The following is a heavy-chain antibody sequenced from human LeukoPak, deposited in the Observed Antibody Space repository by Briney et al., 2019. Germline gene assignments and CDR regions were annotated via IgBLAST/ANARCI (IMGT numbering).Heavy chain of an antibody. V-gene: IGHV4-59*01. CDR2: IYYSGSS. CDR3: ASSVDTSMVNY. Sequence: SETLSLTCTVSGGSISSYYWSWIRQPPGKGLEWIGYIYYSGSSNYNPSLKSRVTISVDTSKNQFSLKLSSVTAADTAVYYCASSVDTSMVNYWGQGTLVTVSS. J-gene: IGHJ4*02. D-gene: IGHD5-18*01. CDR1: GGSISSYY.